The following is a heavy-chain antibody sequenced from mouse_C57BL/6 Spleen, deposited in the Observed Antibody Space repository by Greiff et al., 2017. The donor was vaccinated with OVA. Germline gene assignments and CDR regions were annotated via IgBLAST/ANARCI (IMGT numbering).Heavy chain of an antibody. J-gene: IGHJ3*01. V-gene: IGHV1-50*01. CDR2: IDPSDSYT. CDR3: ASTSSGPAWFAY. Sequence: VQLQQPGAELVKPGASVKLSCKASGYTFTSYWMQWVKQRPGQGLEWIGEIDPSDSYTNYNQKFKGKATLTVDTSSSTAYMQLSSLTSEDSAVYYCASTSSGPAWFAYWGQGTLVTVSA. CDR1: GYTFTSYW. D-gene: IGHD3-2*02.